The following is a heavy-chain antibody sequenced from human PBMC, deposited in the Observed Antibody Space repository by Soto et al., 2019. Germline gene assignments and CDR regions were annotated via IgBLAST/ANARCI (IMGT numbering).Heavy chain of an antibody. CDR3: TRDFQGPLDYGMDV. D-gene: IGHD1-1*01. V-gene: IGHV3-7*01. J-gene: IGHJ6*02. Sequence: GGSLRLSCADSGFTFSSYWMSWVRQAPGQGLEWVANVKYDGSQTYYVGSVKGRFTISRDNAKNSLYLQMNSLRAEDTAVYYCTRDFQGPLDYGMDVWGQGTTVTVS. CDR1: GFTFSSYW. CDR2: VKYDGSQT.